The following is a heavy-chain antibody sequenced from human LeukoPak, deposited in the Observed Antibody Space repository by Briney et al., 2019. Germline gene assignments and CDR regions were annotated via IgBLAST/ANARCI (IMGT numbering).Heavy chain of an antibody. V-gene: IGHV3-74*01. CDR3: AKDWSGNYNWSDP. D-gene: IGHD3-3*01. CDR1: GFTFSNYW. CDR2: INSDGINT. Sequence: GGSLRLSCAASGFTFSNYWMHWVRQAPGKGLVWVSRINSDGINTSYADSVKGRFTISRDNAKNTLNLQMNSLRAADTAVYYCAKDWSGNYNWSDPWGQGTLVTVSS. J-gene: IGHJ5*02.